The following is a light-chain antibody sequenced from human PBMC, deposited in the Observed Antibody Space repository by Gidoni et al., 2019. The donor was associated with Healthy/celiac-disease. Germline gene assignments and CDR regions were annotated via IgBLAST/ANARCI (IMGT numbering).Light chain of an antibody. V-gene: IGKV1-39*01. CDR1: QSIRSY. Sequence: DIQMTQSPSSLSASVVDRVTITCRASQSIRSYLNWYQQKPGKAPKLLIYAASSLQSGVPSRFSGSGSGTDFTLTISSLQPEDFATYYCQQSYSTPQTFGGGTKVEIK. CDR2: AAS. CDR3: QQSYSTPQT. J-gene: IGKJ4*01.